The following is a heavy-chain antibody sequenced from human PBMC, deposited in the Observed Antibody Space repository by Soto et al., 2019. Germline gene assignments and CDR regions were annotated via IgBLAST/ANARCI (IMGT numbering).Heavy chain of an antibody. Sequence: GGSLRLSCVASGLTFTSYAMSWVRQAPGKGLEWVSTISASGGNTNFADSVKGRFTISRDNSMNTLYLQMNSLRAEDTAVYYCASDPGGSFDNWGQGTLVTVSS. CDR1: GLTFTSYA. CDR3: ASDPGGSFDN. V-gene: IGHV3-23*01. CDR2: ISASGGNT. J-gene: IGHJ4*02. D-gene: IGHD5-12*01.